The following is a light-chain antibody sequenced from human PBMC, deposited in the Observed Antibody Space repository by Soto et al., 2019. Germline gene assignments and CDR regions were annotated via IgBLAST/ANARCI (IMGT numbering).Light chain of an antibody. J-gene: IGKJ4*01. CDR2: AAS. V-gene: IGKV1-27*01. CDR3: QKYNSAPLT. Sequence: DIPLTQPPASLSASLGDRVTITCRANQPIGVYLAWIQQQPGKVPKLLIYAASALQSGVPSRFSGSGSGTNFTLTISSLQHEDMATYYCQKYNSAPLTFGGGTKVDI. CDR1: QPIGVY.